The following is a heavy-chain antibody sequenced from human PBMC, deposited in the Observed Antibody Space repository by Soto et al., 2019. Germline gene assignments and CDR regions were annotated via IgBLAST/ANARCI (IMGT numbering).Heavy chain of an antibody. CDR2: INHSGIT. Sequence: SETLSLTCAVYGASFSGYFCSWIRQPPGKGLEWIGEINHSGITKYNPSLKSRVTISGDTSRDQFSLRLSSVTAADTGVYYCAIHRRSGTYHDVNDYWGQGALVTVSS. D-gene: IGHD1-26*01. CDR3: AIHRRSGTYHDVNDY. CDR1: GASFSGYF. J-gene: IGHJ4*02. V-gene: IGHV4-34*01.